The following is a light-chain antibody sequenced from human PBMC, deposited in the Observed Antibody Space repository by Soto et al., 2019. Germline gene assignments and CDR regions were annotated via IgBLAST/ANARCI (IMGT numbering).Light chain of an antibody. Sequence: EIFLTQSPGTLSLSQGEGTTLSCSASESVASLAWYQQKTGQAPRLLIYGASTRATGIPDRFSGSGSGSEFTVNICRLEPGDFTVYYCQYYGDAPRTFGRGTKVDIK. V-gene: IGKV3-20*01. J-gene: IGKJ1*01. CDR3: QYYGDAPRT. CDR2: GAS. CDR1: ESVAS.